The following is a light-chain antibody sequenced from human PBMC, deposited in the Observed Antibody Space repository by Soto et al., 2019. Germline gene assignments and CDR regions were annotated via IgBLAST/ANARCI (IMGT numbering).Light chain of an antibody. CDR1: QSISTN. J-gene: IGKJ5*01. CDR2: GAS. V-gene: IGKV3-15*01. Sequence: LCRRRSTKLSYMASQSISTNLAWYHQKPGQAPRLLIYGASTRATGIPARFSGSGSGTEFALALRSLQSCYIALSYCEGYYASPVTYGGGTRLEIK. CDR3: EGYYASPVT.